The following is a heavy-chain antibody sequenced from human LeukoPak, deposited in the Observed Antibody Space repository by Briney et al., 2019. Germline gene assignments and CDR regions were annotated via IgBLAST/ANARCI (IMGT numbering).Heavy chain of an antibody. J-gene: IGHJ4*02. V-gene: IGHV1-2*06. CDR1: GYAFTGYY. CDR3: AREKYDGKSWDS. CDR2: INPNSGGT. D-gene: IGHD4-23*01. Sequence: GASVKVSCKASGYAFTGYYIHWVRQAPGQGLEWMGRINPNSGGTNYAQNFQGRVTMTRDTSISTAYMELTRPRSDDTAVYYCAREKYDGKSWDSWGQGTLVTVST.